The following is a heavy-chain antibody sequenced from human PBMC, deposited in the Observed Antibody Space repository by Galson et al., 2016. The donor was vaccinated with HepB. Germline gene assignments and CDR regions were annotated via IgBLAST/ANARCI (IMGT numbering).Heavy chain of an antibody. CDR3: ARTTRGGLSFYYGMDV. V-gene: IGHV1-18*01. D-gene: IGHD3-10*01. J-gene: IGHJ6*02. CDR1: GYTFNNYG. Sequence: SVKVSCKASGYTFNNYGINWVRQAPGQGLEWMGWIRPHSRDPNYAQRLQGRVTLTTDTSTNTAYMELRSLTSGDTAVYFCARTTRGGLSFYYGMDVWGQGTTVTVSS. CDR2: IRPHSRDP.